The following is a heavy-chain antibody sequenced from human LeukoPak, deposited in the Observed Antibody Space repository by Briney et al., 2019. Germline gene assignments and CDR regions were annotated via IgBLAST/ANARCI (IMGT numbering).Heavy chain of an antibody. CDR3: AKTAPKYYFVY. D-gene: IGHD1-14*01. J-gene: IGHJ4*02. Sequence: PGGSLRLSCAASGFTVSSNYMSWVRQAPGKGLEWVSVIYSGGSTYYADSVKGRFTISRDNSKNTLYLQMNSLRAEDTAVYYCAKTAPKYYFVYWGQGTLVTVSS. V-gene: IGHV3-53*01. CDR2: IYSGGST. CDR1: GFTVSSNY.